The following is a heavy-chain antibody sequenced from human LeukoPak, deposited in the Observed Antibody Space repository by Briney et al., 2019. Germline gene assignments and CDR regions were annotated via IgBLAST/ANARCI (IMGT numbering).Heavy chain of an antibody. V-gene: IGHV4-59*12. D-gene: IGHD3-22*01. CDR1: GGSTCIYS. Sequence: PSETLSLTCALSGGSTCIYSWNSRPQPPGRGLWCIRYIYYRVSTNNNPSLKSRVTISVDTSKKHISLKRRCLTSARTSGHYSAGSSAFDAFDIWGQGTMASVSS. J-gene: IGHJ3*02. CDR2: IYYRVST. CDR3: AGSSAFDAFDI.